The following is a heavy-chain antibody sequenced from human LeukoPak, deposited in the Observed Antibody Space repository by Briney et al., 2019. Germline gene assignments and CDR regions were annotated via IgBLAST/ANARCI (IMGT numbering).Heavy chain of an antibody. V-gene: IGHV3-33*06. CDR1: GFTFSHFG. CDR2: IWSDATNK. J-gene: IGHJ4*02. D-gene: IGHD4-11*01. CDR3: AKDAQRGFDYSNSPEH. Sequence: PGGSLRLSCAASGFTFSHFGMHWVRQAPGKGLEWVAVIWSDATNKYYADSVKGRFTISRDYYKNTVYLQMTSVRVEDTAVYYCAKDAQRGFDYSNSPEHWDQGTLVTVSS.